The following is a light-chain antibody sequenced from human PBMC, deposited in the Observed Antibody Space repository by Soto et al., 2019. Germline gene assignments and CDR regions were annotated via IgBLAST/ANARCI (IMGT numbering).Light chain of an antibody. J-gene: IGKJ1*01. Sequence: EILLTHSPATLSLSPGERATLSCRASQSVSNFLAWYQQKPGQATRLLISDASTRATGIPGRFSGSGSGPDFMLTISSVEPEDFAVYYCQQRSNWPCTCGEGPEVEI. CDR3: QQRSNWPCT. CDR1: QSVSNF. CDR2: DAS. V-gene: IGKV3-11*01.